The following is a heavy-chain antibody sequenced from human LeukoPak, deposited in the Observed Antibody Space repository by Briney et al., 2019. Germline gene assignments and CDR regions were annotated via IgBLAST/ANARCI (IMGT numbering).Heavy chain of an antibody. D-gene: IGHD3-10*01. V-gene: IGHV3-15*01. CDR3: TTNTDYGSGSYPY. CDR1: GFTFSNAW. CDR2: IKSKTDGGTT. Sequence: GGSLRLSCAASGFTFSNAWMSWVRQAPGKGLEWVGRIKSKTDGGTTDYAAPVKGRFTISRDDSKNTLYLQMNSLKTEDTAVYYCTTNTDYGSGSYPYWGQGTLVTVSS. J-gene: IGHJ4*02.